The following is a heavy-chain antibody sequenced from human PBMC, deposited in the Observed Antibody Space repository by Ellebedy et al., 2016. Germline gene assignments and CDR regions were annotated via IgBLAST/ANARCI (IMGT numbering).Heavy chain of an antibody. CDR1: GFTFDDYA. D-gene: IGHD3-22*01. CDR3: AKGRGMIVPRDAFDI. Sequence: GGSLRLXCAASGFTFDDYAMHWVRQAPGKGLEWVSGISWNSGSIGYADSVKGRFTISRDNAKNSLYLQMNSLRAEDTALYYCAKGRGMIVPRDAFDIWGQGTMVTVSS. J-gene: IGHJ3*02. V-gene: IGHV3-9*01. CDR2: ISWNSGSI.